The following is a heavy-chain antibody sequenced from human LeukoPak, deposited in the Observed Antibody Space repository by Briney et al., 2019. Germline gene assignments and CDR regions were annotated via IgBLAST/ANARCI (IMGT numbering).Heavy chain of an antibody. CDR3: ARDYPSSPGIAAAGTSTGRASDY. J-gene: IGHJ4*02. CDR2: ISSSSSTI. V-gene: IGHV3-48*04. Sequence: GGSLRLSCAASGFTFSSYSMNWVRQAPGKGLEWVSYISSSSSTIYYADSVKGRFTISRDNAKNSLYLQMNSLRAEDTAVYYCARDYPSSPGIAAAGTSTGRASDYWGQGTLVTVSS. D-gene: IGHD6-13*01. CDR1: GFTFSSYS.